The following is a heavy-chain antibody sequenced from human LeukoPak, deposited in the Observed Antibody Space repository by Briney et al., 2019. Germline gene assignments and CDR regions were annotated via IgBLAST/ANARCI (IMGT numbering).Heavy chain of an antibody. V-gene: IGHV3-21*01. CDR1: GFTFSSYS. CDR3: ARAGIAAADSMDV. CDR2: ISSSSSYI. J-gene: IGHJ6*03. D-gene: IGHD6-13*01. Sequence: GGSLRLSCAASGFTFSSYSMNWVRQAPGKGLEWVSSISSSSSYIYYADSVKGRFTISRDNAKNSLYLQMNSLRAEDTAVYYCARAGIAAADSMDVWGKGTTVTVSS.